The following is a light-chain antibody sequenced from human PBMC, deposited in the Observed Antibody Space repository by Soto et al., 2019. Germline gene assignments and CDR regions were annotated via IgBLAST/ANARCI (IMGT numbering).Light chain of an antibody. Sequence: EVVMTQSPATLSVSPGERATLSCRASQSVSRNYLAWYQQKPGQAPRLLIYTASRRATGIPDRFSGSGSGTDFTLTITRLEPEDFAVYYCQQWFTFGPGTKVDIK. CDR1: QSVSRNY. CDR3: QQWFT. V-gene: IGKV3-20*01. CDR2: TAS. J-gene: IGKJ3*01.